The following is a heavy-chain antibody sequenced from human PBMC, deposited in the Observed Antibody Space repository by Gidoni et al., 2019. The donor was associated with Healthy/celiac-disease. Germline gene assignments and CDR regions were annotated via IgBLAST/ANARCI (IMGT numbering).Heavy chain of an antibody. CDR2: ISSSSSYT. CDR3: ARALYGDYVYYYYYGMDV. Sequence: VQLVESGRGLVKPGGSLSLSFASSGFTFSDYYMSWIRQAPGKGLEWVSYISSSSSYTNYADSVKGRFTISRDNAKNALYLQMNSLRAEDTAVYYCARALYGDYVYYYYYGMDVWGQGTTVTVSS. J-gene: IGHJ6*02. D-gene: IGHD4-17*01. CDR1: GFTFSDYY. V-gene: IGHV3-11*05.